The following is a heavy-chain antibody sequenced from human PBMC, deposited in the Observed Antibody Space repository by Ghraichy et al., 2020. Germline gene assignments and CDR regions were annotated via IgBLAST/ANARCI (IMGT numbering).Heavy chain of an antibody. CDR1: GFSLSTSGMC. CDR2: IDWDDDK. V-gene: IGHV2-70*01. D-gene: IGHD1-1*01. Sequence: SGPTLVKPTQTLTLTCTFSGFSLSTSGMCVSWIRQPPGKALEWLALIDWDDDKYYSTSLKTRLTISKDTSKNQVVLTMTNMDPVDTATYYCARIRTTRARYYYYGMDVWGQGTTVTVSS. CDR3: ARIRTTRARYYYYGMDV. J-gene: IGHJ6*02.